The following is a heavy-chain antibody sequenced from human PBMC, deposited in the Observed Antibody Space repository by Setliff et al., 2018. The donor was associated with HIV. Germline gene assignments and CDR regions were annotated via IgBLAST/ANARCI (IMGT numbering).Heavy chain of an antibody. CDR3: ARARGSVGYYGSGTMYNMDG. J-gene: IGHJ6*03. V-gene: IGHV3-11*01. D-gene: IGHD3-10*01. CDR1: GFSFSDYF. Sequence: GGSLRLSCAVSGFSFSDYFMTWIRQAPGKGLEWVSYISGSGGVMAYADSVKGRFTISRDNAKNSMYLQRNSLRVEDTATYYCARARGSVGYYGSGTMYNMDGWGKGATGTVS. CDR2: ISGSGGVM.